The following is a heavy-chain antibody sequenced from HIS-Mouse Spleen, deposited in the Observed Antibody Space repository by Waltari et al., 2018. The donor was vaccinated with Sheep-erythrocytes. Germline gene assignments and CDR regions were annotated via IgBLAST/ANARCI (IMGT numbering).Heavy chain of an antibody. CDR2: SRSSSSTI. CDR1: GFTFSSYS. CDR3: ASSSSSWYWYFDL. V-gene: IGHV3-48*01. Sequence: EVQLVESGGGLVQPGGSLRLSCAASGFTFSSYSMNWVRQAPGKGLGWVSYSRSSSSTIYYADSVKGRFTISRDNAKNSLYLQMNSLRAEDTAVYYCASSSSSWYWYFDLWGRGTLVTVSS. J-gene: IGHJ2*01. D-gene: IGHD6-13*01.